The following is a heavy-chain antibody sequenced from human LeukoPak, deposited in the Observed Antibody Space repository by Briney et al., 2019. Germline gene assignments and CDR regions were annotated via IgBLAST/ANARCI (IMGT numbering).Heavy chain of an antibody. CDR3: ARQGALWFGELFHYLDV. CDR1: GGTFSSYA. Sequence: SVKVSCKASGGTFSSYAISWVRQAPGQGLEWMGGIIPIFGTANYAQKFQGRVTITADESTSTAYMELSSLRSEDTAVQYCARQGALWFGELFHYLDVWGKGTTVTVSS. V-gene: IGHV1-69*01. D-gene: IGHD3-10*01. J-gene: IGHJ6*03. CDR2: IIPIFGTA.